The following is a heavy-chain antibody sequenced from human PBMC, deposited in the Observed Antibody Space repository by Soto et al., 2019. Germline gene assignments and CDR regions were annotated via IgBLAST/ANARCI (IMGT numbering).Heavy chain of an antibody. D-gene: IGHD2-2*02. Sequence: LRLSCAASGFTFSNAWMSWVRQAPGKGLEWVSAISGSGGSTYYADSVKGRFTISRDNSKNTLYLQMNSLRAEDTAVYYCAKALGYCSSTSCYKDLDYWGQGTLVTVSS. J-gene: IGHJ4*02. CDR2: ISGSGGST. V-gene: IGHV3-23*01. CDR1: GFTFSNAW. CDR3: AKALGYCSSTSCYKDLDY.